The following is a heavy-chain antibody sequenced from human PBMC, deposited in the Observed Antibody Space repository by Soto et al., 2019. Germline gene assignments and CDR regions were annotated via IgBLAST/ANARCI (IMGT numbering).Heavy chain of an antibody. CDR2: VTGRASST. J-gene: IGHJ3*02. CDR3: AKHLPSKKKQRLCADAFHM. D-gene: IGHD6-25*01. V-gene: IGHV3-23*01. CDR1: GFTFPNYA. Sequence: EVRLLESGGGLVQPGGSLRLSCFASGFTFPNYAMSWVRQAPGKGLEWVSVVTGRASSTYYADSVEGRFTISRDHSRNTLFLQMNSLGAEDTAVYYCAKHLPSKKKQRLCADAFHMWGQGTMLTVSS.